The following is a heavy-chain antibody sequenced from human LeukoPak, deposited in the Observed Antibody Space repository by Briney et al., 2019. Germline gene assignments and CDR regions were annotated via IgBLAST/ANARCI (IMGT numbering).Heavy chain of an antibody. Sequence: SETLSLTCTVSGGSISSGSYYWSWIRQPAGKGLEWIGRIYTSGSTNYNPSLKSRVTISVDTSKNQFSLKLSSVTAADTAVYYCAREGGSQEDYWGQGTLVTVSS. V-gene: IGHV4-61*02. J-gene: IGHJ4*02. D-gene: IGHD1-26*01. CDR2: IYTSGST. CDR3: AREGGSQEDY. CDR1: GGSISSGSYY.